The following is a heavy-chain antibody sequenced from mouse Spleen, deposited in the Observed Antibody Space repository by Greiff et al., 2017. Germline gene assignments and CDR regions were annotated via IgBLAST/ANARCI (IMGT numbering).Heavy chain of an antibody. D-gene: IGHD2-4*01. CDR3: ARGGIYYDSYFDY. J-gene: IGHJ2*01. CDR1: GFNIKDTY. Sequence: EVQLQQSGAELVKPGASVKLSCTASGFNIKDTYMHWVKQRPEQGLEWIGRIDPANGNTKYDPKFQGKATITADTSSNTAYLQLSSLTSEDTAVYYCARGGIYYDSYFDYWGQGTTLTVSS. V-gene: IGHV14-3*02. CDR2: IDPANGNT.